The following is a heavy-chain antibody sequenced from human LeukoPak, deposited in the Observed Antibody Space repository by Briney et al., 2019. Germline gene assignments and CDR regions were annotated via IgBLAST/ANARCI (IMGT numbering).Heavy chain of an antibody. CDR3: ARSIIAAADTFDY. Sequence: ASVKVSCKASGYTFTSYAMHWVRQAPGQRLEWMGWINAGNGDTKYSQKFQGRVTITRDTSASTAYMELSSLRSEDTAVYYCARSIIAAADTFDYWGQGTLVTVSS. D-gene: IGHD6-13*01. CDR1: GYTFTSYA. CDR2: INAGNGDT. J-gene: IGHJ4*02. V-gene: IGHV1-3*01.